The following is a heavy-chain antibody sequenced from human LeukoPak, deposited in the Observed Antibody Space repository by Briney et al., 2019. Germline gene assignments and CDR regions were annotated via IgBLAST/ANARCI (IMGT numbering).Heavy chain of an antibody. CDR3: ARGGTGVSRDY. D-gene: IGHD3/OR15-3a*01. Sequence: PGGSLRLSCAASGFTFTDHCMSWVRQAPGKGLEWVSNINEDGSEKYYVDSVKGRFTISRDNAKKSLYLQMNSLRAEDTAVYYCARGGTGVSRDYWGQGTLVTVAS. V-gene: IGHV3-7*01. CDR2: INEDGSEK. J-gene: IGHJ4*02. CDR1: GFTFTDHC.